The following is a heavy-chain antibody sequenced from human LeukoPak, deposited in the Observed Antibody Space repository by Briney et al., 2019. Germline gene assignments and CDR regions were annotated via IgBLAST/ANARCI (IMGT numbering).Heavy chain of an antibody. CDR1: GFTVSSNY. V-gene: IGHV3-23*01. CDR3: AKSRSGSANWALQIFDN. Sequence: PGGSLRLSCAASGFTVSSNYMSWVRQAPGKGLEWVSAISGSGGSTYYADSVKGRFAISRDNSKNTLYLQMNSLRAEDTAVYLCAKSRSGSANWALQIFDNWGQGTLVTVSS. J-gene: IGHJ4*02. CDR2: ISGSGGST. D-gene: IGHD1-1*01.